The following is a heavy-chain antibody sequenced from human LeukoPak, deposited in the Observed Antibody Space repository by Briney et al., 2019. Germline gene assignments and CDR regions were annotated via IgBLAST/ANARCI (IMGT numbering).Heavy chain of an antibody. CDR3: ARDRYGDGFAHFDY. V-gene: IGHV1-2*02. D-gene: IGHD5-24*01. Sequence: ASVKVSCKASGYTFTTYAMHWVRQAPGQGLEWMGWITPSGGTNYPQKVQGRVATTRDTSITTAYMDLSRLTSDDTAVYYCARDRYGDGFAHFDYWGQGALVTVSS. J-gene: IGHJ4*02. CDR2: ITPSGGT. CDR1: GYTFTTYA.